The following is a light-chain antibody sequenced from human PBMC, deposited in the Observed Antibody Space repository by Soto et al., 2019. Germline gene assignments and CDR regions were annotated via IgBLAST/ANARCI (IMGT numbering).Light chain of an antibody. CDR3: QQYNNWPYT. Sequence: EIVMTQSPATLSVSPGERAALSCRASQSVSSNFAWYRQKPGQAPRLLIYDASTRATGVPARFSGSGSGTDFTLTISSPQSEDFAVYYCQQYNNWPYTFGQGTKLEI. J-gene: IGKJ2*01. CDR2: DAS. CDR1: QSVSSN. V-gene: IGKV3-15*01.